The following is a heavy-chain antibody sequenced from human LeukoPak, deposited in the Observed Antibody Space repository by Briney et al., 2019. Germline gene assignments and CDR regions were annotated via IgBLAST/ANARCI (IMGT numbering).Heavy chain of an antibody. D-gene: IGHD3-10*01. J-gene: IGHJ5*02. CDR1: GVSISSGDYY. CDR3: ARERTMVRGGNWFDP. Sequence: SETLSLTCTVSGVSISSGDYYWSWIRQPTGKGLEWIGYIYYSGSTYYNPSLKSRVTISVDTSKNQFSLKLSSVTAADTAVYYCARERTMVRGGNWFDPWGQGTLVTVSS. CDR2: IYYSGST. V-gene: IGHV4-30-4*01.